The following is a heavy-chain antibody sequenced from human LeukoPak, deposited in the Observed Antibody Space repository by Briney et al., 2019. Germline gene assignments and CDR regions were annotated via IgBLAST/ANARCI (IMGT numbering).Heavy chain of an antibody. CDR1: SFTFHHYA. J-gene: IGHJ6*03. CDR2: NYSGVCT. V-gene: IGHV3-53*01. CDR3: ARGRGGKYCSGGSCYSYDYYYYYMDV. D-gene: IGHD2-15*01. Sequence: GGAVSVFCIASSFTFHHYALHWLRLAPGEGLEGVSLNYSGVCTYYADSVKGRFTISRDNSKNTLYLQMNSLRAEDTAVYYCARGRGGKYCSGGSCYSYDYYYYYMDVWGKGTTVTISS.